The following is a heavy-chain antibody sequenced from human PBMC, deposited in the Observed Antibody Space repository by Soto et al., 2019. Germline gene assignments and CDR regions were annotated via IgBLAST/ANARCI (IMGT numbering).Heavy chain of an antibody. V-gene: IGHV1-18*01. D-gene: IGHD2-21*01. Sequence: ASVKVSCKSSGYPFTHYRITWVRQAPGQGLEWMGWISPFNGNTNYGQTLQGRVALTTDTSTSTVYMELRSLRSDDSALYYCGRICGTCDYGVDVWGQGTTVTVSS. CDR1: GYPFTHYR. J-gene: IGHJ6*02. CDR3: GRICGTCDYGVDV. CDR2: ISPFNGNT.